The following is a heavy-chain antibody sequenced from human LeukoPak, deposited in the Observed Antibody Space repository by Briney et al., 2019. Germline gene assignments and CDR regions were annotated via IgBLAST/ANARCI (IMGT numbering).Heavy chain of an antibody. J-gene: IGHJ4*02. CDR3: TRESGAFSPFGF. CDR1: GGSVSSGSYY. CDR2: ISYSGST. Sequence: SETLSLTCTVSGGSVSSGSYYWSWIRQPPGKGLEWIGYISYSGSTNYNPSLKSRVTISVDTSKNQFSLKLSSVTAADTAFYYCTRESGAFSPFGFWGQGTLVTVSS. V-gene: IGHV4-61*01. D-gene: IGHD1-26*01.